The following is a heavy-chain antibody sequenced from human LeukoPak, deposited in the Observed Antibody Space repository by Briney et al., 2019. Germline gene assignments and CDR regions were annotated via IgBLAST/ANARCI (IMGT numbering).Heavy chain of an antibody. CDR1: GGSFSGYY. V-gene: IGHV4-34*01. CDR2: INHSGST. CDR3: ARIKRGTMVRGVIFIDY. J-gene: IGHJ4*02. D-gene: IGHD3-10*01. Sequence: PSETLSLTCAVYGGSFSGYYWSWIRQPPGKGLEWIGEINHSGSTNYNPSLKSRVTISVDTSKNQFSLKLSSVTAADTAVYYCARIKRGTMVRGVIFIDYWGQGALVTVSS.